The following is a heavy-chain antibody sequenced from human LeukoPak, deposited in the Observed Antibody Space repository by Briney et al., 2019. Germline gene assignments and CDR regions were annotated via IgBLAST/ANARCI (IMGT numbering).Heavy chain of an antibody. J-gene: IGHJ3*02. CDR1: GFTFSRNR. D-gene: IGHD3-16*01. V-gene: IGHV3-7*01. Sequence: GGSLRPSSAASGFTFSRNRMSWVRQAPGKGLGWVANIKEDGVEKYYVDSVMGPFTISREKAKNSLYLQMNSLSAEDTAMYYCARDAIIMTTIVLYAFDIWGQGTMVTVSS. CDR2: IKEDGVEK. CDR3: ARDAIIMTTIVLYAFDI.